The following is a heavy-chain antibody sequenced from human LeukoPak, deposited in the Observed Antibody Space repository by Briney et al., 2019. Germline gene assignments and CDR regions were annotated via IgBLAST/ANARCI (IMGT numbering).Heavy chain of an antibody. V-gene: IGHV4-4*07. CDR1: GGSISSYY. Sequence: SETLSLTCTVSGGSISSYYWSRIRQPAGKGLEWIGRIYTGGSTNYNPSLKSRVTMSVDTSKNQFSLKLSSVTAADTAVYYCARDQLARGSPTLKEEYYFDYWGQGTLVTVSS. D-gene: IGHD1-1*01. CDR3: ARDQLARGSPTLKEEYYFDY. J-gene: IGHJ4*02. CDR2: IYTGGST.